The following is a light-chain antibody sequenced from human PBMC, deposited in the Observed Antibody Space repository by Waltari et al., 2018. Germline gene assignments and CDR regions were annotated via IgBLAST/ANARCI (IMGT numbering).Light chain of an antibody. J-gene: IGKJ4*01. V-gene: IGKV2-30*02. CDR2: KVS. CDR1: QSFVHSDGKTY. Sequence: DVVMTQSPLSLPVTLGQPASISCRSSQSFVHSDGKTYLNWFQQRPGQSPRRLIYKVSNRDSGVPDRFSGSGSGTGFTLKISRVEAEDVGVYYCMQGTHWPLTFGGGTKVEIK. CDR3: MQGTHWPLT.